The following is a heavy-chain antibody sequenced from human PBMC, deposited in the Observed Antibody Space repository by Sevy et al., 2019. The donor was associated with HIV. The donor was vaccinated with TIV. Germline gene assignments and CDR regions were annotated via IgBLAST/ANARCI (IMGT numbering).Heavy chain of an antibody. CDR1: GFTFSEAW. CDR2: IKSKTDAATR. J-gene: IGHJ4*02. Sequence: GGSLRLSCAASGFTFSEAWMSWARQAPGKGLEWVGRIKSKTDAATRDFAAPVRGRFSISRDDSANTVYLVMNNLKPGDTGVYYCAAGTGTSDFDYWGQGTLVTVSS. D-gene: IGHD1-7*01. CDR3: AAGTGTSDFDY. V-gene: IGHV3-15*01.